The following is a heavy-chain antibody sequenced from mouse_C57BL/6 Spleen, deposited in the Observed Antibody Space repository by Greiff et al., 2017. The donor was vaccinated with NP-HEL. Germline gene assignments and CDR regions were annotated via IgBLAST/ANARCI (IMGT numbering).Heavy chain of an antibody. Sequence: EVQLQESGPGLVKPSQSLSLTCSVTGYSITSGYYWNWIRQFPGNKLEWMGYISYDGSNNYNPSLKNRISITRDTSKNQFFLKLNSVTTEDTATYYCARAYDFSFDYWGQGTTLTVSS. CDR3: ARAYDFSFDY. J-gene: IGHJ2*01. D-gene: IGHD2-4*01. CDR1: GYSITSGYY. CDR2: ISYDGSN. V-gene: IGHV3-6*01.